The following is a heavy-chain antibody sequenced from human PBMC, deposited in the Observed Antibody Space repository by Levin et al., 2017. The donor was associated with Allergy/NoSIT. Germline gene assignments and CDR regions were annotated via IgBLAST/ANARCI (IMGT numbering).Heavy chain of an antibody. CDR2: ISSSSSYT. D-gene: IGHD6-13*01. CDR3: AREASGSSPDY. CDR1: GFTFSDYY. Sequence: GGSLRLSCAASGFTFSDYYMSWIRQAPGKGLEWVSYISSSSSYTNYADSVKGRFTISRDNAKNSLYLQMNSLRAEDTAVYYCAREASGSSPDYWGQGTLVTVSS. J-gene: IGHJ4*02. V-gene: IGHV3-11*05.